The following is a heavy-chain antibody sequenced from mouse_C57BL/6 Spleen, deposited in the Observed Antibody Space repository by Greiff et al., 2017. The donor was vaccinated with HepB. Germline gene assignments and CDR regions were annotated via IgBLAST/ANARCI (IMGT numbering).Heavy chain of an antibody. J-gene: IGHJ4*01. D-gene: IGHD1-3*01. CDR1: GYAFSSSW. V-gene: IGHV1-82*01. Sequence: VQLQQSGPELVKPGASVKISCKASGYAFSSSWMNWVKQRPGKGLEWIGRIYPGDGDTNYNGKFKGKATLTADKSSSTAYMQLSSLTSEDSAVYFCARELAGVDYWGQGTSVTVSS. CDR2: IYPGDGDT. CDR3: ARELAGVDY.